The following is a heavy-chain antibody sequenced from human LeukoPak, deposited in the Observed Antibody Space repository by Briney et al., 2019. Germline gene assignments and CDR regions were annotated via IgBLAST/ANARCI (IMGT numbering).Heavy chain of an antibody. V-gene: IGHV4-39*01. Sequence: PSETLSLTCTVSGGSISSNIYYWGWIRQPPGKGLEWIGTISYSGTTYYNPSLKSRVTISVDTSKTQFSLNLTSVTAADTAVYYCARGIVAAILEGYYYMDVWGKGTTVTVSS. J-gene: IGHJ6*03. CDR3: ARGIVAAILEGYYYMDV. CDR1: GGSISSNIYY. D-gene: IGHD5-12*01. CDR2: ISYSGTT.